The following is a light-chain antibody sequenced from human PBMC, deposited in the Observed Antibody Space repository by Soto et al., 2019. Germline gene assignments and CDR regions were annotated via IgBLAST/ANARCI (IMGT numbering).Light chain of an antibody. CDR1: QSVSSY. Sequence: EIVLTQSPATLSLSPGERATLSCRASQSVSSYLAWYQQKPGQAPMLLIYDASNRATGIPARFSGSGSGTDFTLTISSLEPEDFAVYYCQQRSNWTSFGQGTNVEIK. CDR2: DAS. CDR3: QQRSNWTS. V-gene: IGKV3-11*01. J-gene: IGKJ1*01.